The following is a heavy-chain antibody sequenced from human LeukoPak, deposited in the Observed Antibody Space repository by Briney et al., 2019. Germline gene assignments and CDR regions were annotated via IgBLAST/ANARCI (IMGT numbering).Heavy chain of an antibody. Sequence: PSETLSLTCAVSGGSISSSNWWSWVRQPPGKGLEWIGEIYHSGSINYNPSLKSRVTISIDKSKNQSFLNLSSVTAADTAVYYCAGLVGRYSSGLYYYYFDYWGQGTLVTVSS. CDR3: AGLVGRYSSGLYYYYFDY. V-gene: IGHV4-4*02. J-gene: IGHJ4*02. D-gene: IGHD3-22*01. CDR2: IYHSGSI. CDR1: GGSISSSNW.